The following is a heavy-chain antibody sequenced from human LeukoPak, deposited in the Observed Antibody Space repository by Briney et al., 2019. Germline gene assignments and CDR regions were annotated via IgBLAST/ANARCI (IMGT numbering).Heavy chain of an antibody. J-gene: IGHJ3*02. Sequence: ASVKVSCKASGYTFTGYCIHWVRQAPGQGLEWMGWINPNSGGTNYTQKFQGRVTLTRDTSISSAYMELNRLRSDDTAVYYCARDHSGTYYIDALDIWGQGTMVTVSS. V-gene: IGHV1-2*02. CDR3: ARDHSGTYYIDALDI. CDR2: INPNSGGT. D-gene: IGHD3-10*01. CDR1: GYTFTGYC.